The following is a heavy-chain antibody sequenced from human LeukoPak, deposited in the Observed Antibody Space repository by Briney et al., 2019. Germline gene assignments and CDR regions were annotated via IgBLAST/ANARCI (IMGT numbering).Heavy chain of an antibody. J-gene: IGHJ4*02. CDR2: IYNDGNT. Sequence: GGSLRLSCAVSGFTVSSIYMSWDRQAPGKGLEWVSFIYNDGNTYYADSMKGRFSISRDSSRNTLYLQMNSLRAEDTAVYYCAREGYNYSFDYWGQGTLVTVSS. CDR1: GFTVSSIY. CDR3: AREGYNYSFDY. D-gene: IGHD5-24*01. V-gene: IGHV3-53*01.